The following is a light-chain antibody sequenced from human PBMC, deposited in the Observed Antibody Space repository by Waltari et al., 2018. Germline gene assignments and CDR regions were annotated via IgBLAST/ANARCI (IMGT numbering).Light chain of an antibody. CDR3: MQGTHWPYT. V-gene: IGKV2-30*01. J-gene: IGKJ2*01. Sequence: DVVMTQSPLSLPVTLGQPASISCRSSQSVVYSDGNTYVNWCQQRPGQPPRRLIYKVSNRDSGVPDRLSGRASGTDFTLKISRVEAEDVGVYYCMQGTHWPYTFGQGTKLEIK. CDR2: KVS. CDR1: QSVVYSDGNTY.